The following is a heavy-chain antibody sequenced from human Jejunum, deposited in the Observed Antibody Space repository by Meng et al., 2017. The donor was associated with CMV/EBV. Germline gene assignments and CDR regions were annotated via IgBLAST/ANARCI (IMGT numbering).Heavy chain of an antibody. J-gene: IGHJ4*02. CDR3: AREDDYRNYFDF. CDR1: GFTFSNSV. V-gene: IGHV3-30-3*01. Sequence: SGFTFSNSVLHWVRQAPGKGLECVAVMSYDGGNEYYAASVKGRFTISRDSSKNTLYLQMDSLRPEDTAVYYCAREDDYRNYFDFWGQGTLVTVSS. CDR2: MSYDGGNE. D-gene: IGHD4-11*01.